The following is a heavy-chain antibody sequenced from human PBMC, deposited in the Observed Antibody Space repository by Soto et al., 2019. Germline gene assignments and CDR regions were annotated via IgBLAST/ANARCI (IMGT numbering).Heavy chain of an antibody. CDR2: IIPIFGTA. J-gene: IGHJ6*02. V-gene: IGHV1-69*12. CDR1: GGTFSSYA. Sequence: QVQLVQSGAEVKKPGSSVKVSCKASGGTFSSYAISWVQQAPGQGLEWMGGIIPIFGTADYAQKFQGRVTITAGESTSTAYMELSSLRSEDTAVYYCAVTMTNYYYYGMDVWGQGTTVTVSS. CDR3: AVTMTNYYYYGMDV. D-gene: IGHD3-22*01.